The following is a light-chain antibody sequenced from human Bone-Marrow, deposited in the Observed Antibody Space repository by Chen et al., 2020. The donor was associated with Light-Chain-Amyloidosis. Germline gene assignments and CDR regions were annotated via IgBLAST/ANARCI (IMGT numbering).Light chain of an antibody. Sequence: NFMLTQPHSVPESPGKTVIISCTRSSGSIATNYVQWYQQRPGSSPTTVIYEDDQSPSGVPDRFSGSIDRSSNSASLTISGLKTEDEADYYCQSYQGSSQGVFGGGTKLTVL. CDR2: EDD. CDR1: SGSIATNY. J-gene: IGLJ3*02. V-gene: IGLV6-57*01. CDR3: QSYQGSSQGV.